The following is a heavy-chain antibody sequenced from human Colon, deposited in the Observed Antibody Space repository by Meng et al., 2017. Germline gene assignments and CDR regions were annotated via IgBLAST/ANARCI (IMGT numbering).Heavy chain of an antibody. D-gene: IGHD5-24*01. V-gene: IGHV5-51*01. CDR1: GYEFTNYW. Sequence: GAAVTKPGESLKSSCKGSGYEFTNYWIAWVRQMPGKGLEWMGSSHPSDSDTRHRQTAQGQVTISVDRSISTNYLQGSRLKASDTAIYYCAIDRVGDGYRNNWCDPWGQGTLVTVSS. CDR2: SHPSDSDT. CDR3: AIDRVGDGYRNNWCDP. J-gene: IGHJ5*02.